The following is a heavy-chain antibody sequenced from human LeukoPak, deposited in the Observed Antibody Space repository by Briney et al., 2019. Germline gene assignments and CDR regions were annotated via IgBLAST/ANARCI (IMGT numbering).Heavy chain of an antibody. J-gene: IGHJ4*02. CDR3: ARGVYDFWSGYNYNY. Sequence: GASVKVSCKASGGTFSSYAISWVRQAPGQGLEWMGGIIPIFGTANYAQKFQGRVTITADKSTSTAYMELSSLRSEDTAVYYCARGVYDFWSGYNYNYWGQGTLVTVSS. CDR1: GGTFSSYA. D-gene: IGHD3-3*01. V-gene: IGHV1-69*06. CDR2: IIPIFGTA.